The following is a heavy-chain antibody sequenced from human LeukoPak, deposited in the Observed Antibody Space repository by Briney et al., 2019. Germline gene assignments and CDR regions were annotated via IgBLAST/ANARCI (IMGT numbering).Heavy chain of an antibody. J-gene: IGHJ3*02. CDR3: ARAPPGHDAFDI. D-gene: IGHD2-8*02. CDR2: INPNSGGT. CDR1: GYTFNGYY. V-gene: IGHV1-2*02. Sequence: GASVKVSCKASGYTFNGYYMHWVRQAPGQGLEWMGWINPNSGGTNYAQKFQGRVTMTRDTSISTAYMELSRLRSDDTAVYYCARAPPGHDAFDIWGQGTMVTVSS.